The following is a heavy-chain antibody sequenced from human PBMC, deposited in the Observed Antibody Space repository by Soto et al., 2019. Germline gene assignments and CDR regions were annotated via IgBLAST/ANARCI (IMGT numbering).Heavy chain of an antibody. V-gene: IGHV1-3*05. CDR2: INAGNGNT. Sequence: QVQLVQSGAEEKKPGASVKVSCKASGYTFTSYAMHWVRQAPGQRLEWMGWINAGNGNTKYSQKFQGRVTLTRDTPASTAYMELSSLRSEDTAVYYCARSIVVVTALDYWCQGTLVTVSS. CDR3: ARSIVVVTALDY. D-gene: IGHD2-21*02. J-gene: IGHJ4*02. CDR1: GYTFTSYA.